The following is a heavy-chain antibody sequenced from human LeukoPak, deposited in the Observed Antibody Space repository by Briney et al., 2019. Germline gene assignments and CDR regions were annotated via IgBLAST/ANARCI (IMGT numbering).Heavy chain of an antibody. CDR2: ISYDGSNK. D-gene: IGHD3-22*01. CDR1: GFTFSSYA. CDR3: ASLYYYDSSGYHASDAFDI. Sequence: GGSLRLSCAASGFTFSSYAMHWVRQAPGKGLEWVAVISYDGSNKYYADSVKGRFTISRDNSKNTLYLQMNSLRAEDTAVYYCASLYYYDSSGYHASDAFDIWGQGTMVTVSS. V-gene: IGHV3-30*04. J-gene: IGHJ3*02.